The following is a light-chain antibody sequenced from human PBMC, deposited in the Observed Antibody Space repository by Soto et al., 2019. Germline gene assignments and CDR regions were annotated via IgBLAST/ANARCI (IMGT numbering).Light chain of an antibody. J-gene: IGKJ5*01. CDR2: DAS. CDR3: QQRSNWPS. Sequence: EIVLTQSPATLSLSPGERATLSGMVSQSVSSYLAWYQQKPGQAPRLLIYDASNRATGIPARFSGSGSGTDFNTTISSLEPEDFAVYYCQQRSNWPSFAQGTRLEVK. V-gene: IGKV3-11*01. CDR1: QSVSSY.